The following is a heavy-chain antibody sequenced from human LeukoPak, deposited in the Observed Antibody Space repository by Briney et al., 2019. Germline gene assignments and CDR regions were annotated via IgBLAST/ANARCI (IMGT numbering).Heavy chain of an antibody. CDR3: AKDLPLGRGVTAAGPFP. V-gene: IGHV3-23*01. J-gene: IGHJ5*02. Sequence: GGSLRLSCAASGFTFSSYAMTWVRQAPGKGLEWVSGVSSSGGSTYYADSVNGRFTISRDNSKNTLYLQMNSLRAGDTAVYYCAKDLPLGRGVTAAGPFPWGQGTLVTVSS. CDR1: GFTFSSYA. D-gene: IGHD6-13*01. CDR2: VSSSGGST.